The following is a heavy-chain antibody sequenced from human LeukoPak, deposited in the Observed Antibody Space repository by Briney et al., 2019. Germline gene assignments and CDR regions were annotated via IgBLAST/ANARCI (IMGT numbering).Heavy chain of an antibody. CDR1: GDSISRYY. Sequence: PSETLSLTCSVSGDSISRYYWTWIRQTPGKGLEWIAYIHYNGNTKSNPSLKSRVTISLDTSKNQFSLKLTSLTAADTAVYYCARGVDSGYPDYWGQGTLVTVSS. D-gene: IGHD3-22*01. J-gene: IGHJ4*02. CDR3: ARGVDSGYPDY. V-gene: IGHV4-59*01. CDR2: IHYNGNT.